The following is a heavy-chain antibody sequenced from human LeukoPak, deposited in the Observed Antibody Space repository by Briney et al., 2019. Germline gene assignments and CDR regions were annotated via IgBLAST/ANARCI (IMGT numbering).Heavy chain of an antibody. D-gene: IGHD3-9*01. CDR2: INPNSGGT. J-gene: IGHJ3*02. Sequence: ASVKVSCKASGYTFTGYYMHWVRQAPGQGLEWMGWINPNSGGTNYAQKFQGRVTMTRDTSISTAYMGLSRLRSDDTAVYYCARGRNYDILTGYLDAFDIWGQGTMVTVSS. CDR1: GYTFTGYY. CDR3: ARGRNYDILTGYLDAFDI. V-gene: IGHV1-2*02.